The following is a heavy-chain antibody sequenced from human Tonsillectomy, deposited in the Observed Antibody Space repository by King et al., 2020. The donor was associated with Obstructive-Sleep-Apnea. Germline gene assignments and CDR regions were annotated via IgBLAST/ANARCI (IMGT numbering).Heavy chain of an antibody. J-gene: IGHJ6*02. V-gene: IGHV1-46*01. D-gene: IGHD3-10*01. Sequence: QLVQSGAEVKKPGASVKGSCKASGYTFTSYYIHWVRQAPGHGLEWMGVINPSGCSTSYTQKFQGRVTMTRDTSTSTVYMELISLRSEDTAVYYCATKSAYGSGRPSPFYYGMDVWGQGTTVSVSS. CDR1: GYTFTSYY. CDR3: ATKSAYGSGRPSPFYYGMDV. CDR2: INPSGCST.